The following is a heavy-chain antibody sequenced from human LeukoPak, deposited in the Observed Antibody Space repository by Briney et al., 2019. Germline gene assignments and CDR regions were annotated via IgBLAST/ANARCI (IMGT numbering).Heavy chain of an antibody. CDR3: AKVMGHPLVSVTGAFDI. CDR1: GFTFSSYA. J-gene: IGHJ3*02. Sequence: GGSLRLSCAASGFTFSSYAMSWVRQAPGKGLEWVSGISGSGGSTNYADSVKGRFTISRDNSKNTLYLQMNSLRAEDTAVYYCAKVMGHPLVSVTGAFDIWGQGTMVTVSS. CDR2: ISGSGGST. D-gene: IGHD4-11*01. V-gene: IGHV3-23*01.